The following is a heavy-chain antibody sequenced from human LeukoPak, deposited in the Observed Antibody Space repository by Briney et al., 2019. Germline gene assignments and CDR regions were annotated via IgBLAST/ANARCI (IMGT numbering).Heavy chain of an antibody. J-gene: IGHJ2*01. D-gene: IGHD2-2*01. Sequence: GGSLRLSCAASGFTFSSYAMSWVRQAPGKGLEWVAGISGSGDSTDYADSVKGRFTISRDNAKNSLYLQMNSLRAEDTAVYYCARDQSSTSWNYWYFDLWGRGTLVTVSS. CDR3: ARDQSSTSWNYWYFDL. CDR2: ISGSGDST. CDR1: GFTFSSYA. V-gene: IGHV3-23*01.